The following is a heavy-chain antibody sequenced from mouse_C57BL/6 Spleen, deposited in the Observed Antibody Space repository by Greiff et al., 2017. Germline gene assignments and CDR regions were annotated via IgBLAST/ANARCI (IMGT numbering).Heavy chain of an antibody. CDR1: GYAFSSSW. V-gene: IGHV1-82*01. Sequence: VQLQQSGPELVKPGASVKISCKASGYAFSSSWMNWVKQRPGQGLEWIGRIYPGDGGTNYNGKFKGKATLTADKSSSTAYMQLSSLTSEDSAVYFCARGEESSCGWFDVWGKGTTVTVSA. J-gene: IGHJ1*03. D-gene: IGHD1-1*01. CDR2: IYPGDGGT. CDR3: ARGEESSCGWFDV.